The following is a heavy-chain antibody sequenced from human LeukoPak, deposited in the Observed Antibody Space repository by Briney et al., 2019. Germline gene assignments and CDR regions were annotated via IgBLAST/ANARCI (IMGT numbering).Heavy chain of an antibody. Sequence: GASVTVSCKASGFTFTGYYMHWVRQAPGQGLEWMGWMNPNSGGTNYAQKFQGRVTMTRDTSITTAYMELTSLRSDDTAVYYCARDLFYSVSGTYYNVGRVFNYWGQGTLVTVSS. J-gene: IGHJ4*02. V-gene: IGHV1-2*02. CDR3: ARDLFYSVSGTYYNVGRVFNY. CDR2: MNPNSGGT. D-gene: IGHD3-10*01. CDR1: GFTFTGYY.